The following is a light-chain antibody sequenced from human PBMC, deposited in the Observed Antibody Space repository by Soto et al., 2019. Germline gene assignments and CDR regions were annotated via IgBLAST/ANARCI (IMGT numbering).Light chain of an antibody. CDR1: ESVSSN. Sequence: EVVMTQSPATLSVSPGERATLSCRASESVSSNLAWYQQRPGQAPRLVIYGASTRATGIPARFSGGRSGTEFTLTISSLQSEDFAVYYCQQYNSWPPITFGQGTRLEIK. V-gene: IGKV3-15*01. J-gene: IGKJ5*01. CDR3: QQYNSWPPIT. CDR2: GAS.